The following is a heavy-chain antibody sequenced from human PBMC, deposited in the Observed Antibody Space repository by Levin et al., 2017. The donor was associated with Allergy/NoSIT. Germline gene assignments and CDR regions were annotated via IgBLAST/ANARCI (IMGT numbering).Heavy chain of an antibody. CDR2: IKPDGSEK. Sequence: GGSLRLSCAASGFTFRSDWMTWVRQAPGKGLEWVANIKPDGSEKNYMDSVKGRFTISRDNPKNSLYLQMNSLRVEDTAVYYCARDRGTSGYDIHDHWGQGTLVTVS. V-gene: IGHV3-7*01. CDR3: ARDRGTSGYDIHDH. J-gene: IGHJ4*02. D-gene: IGHD5-12*01. CDR1: GFTFRSDW.